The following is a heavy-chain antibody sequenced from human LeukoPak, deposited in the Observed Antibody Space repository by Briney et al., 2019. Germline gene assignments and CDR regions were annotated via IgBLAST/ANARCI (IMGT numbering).Heavy chain of an antibody. CDR3: ARESAGGDYLDY. CDR2: IGSSSSYI. V-gene: IGHV3-21*01. CDR1: GFTFSSYS. Sequence: PGGSLRLSCAASGFTFSSYSMNWVRQAPGKGLEWVSSIGSSSSYIYYADSVKGRFTISRDNAKNSLYLQMNSLRAEDTAVYYCARESAGGDYLDYWGQGTLVTVSS. D-gene: IGHD3-16*01. J-gene: IGHJ4*02.